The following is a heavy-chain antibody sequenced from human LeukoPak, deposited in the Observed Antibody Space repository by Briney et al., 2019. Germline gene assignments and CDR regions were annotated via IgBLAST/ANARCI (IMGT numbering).Heavy chain of an antibody. CDR3: ARVYCSSTSCYWSFDP. CDR2: INPNSGGT. D-gene: IGHD2-2*01. J-gene: IGHJ5*02. V-gene: IGHV1-2*06. CDR1: GYTFTGYY. Sequence: ASVKVYCKASGYTFTGYYMHWVRQAPGQGLEWMGRINPNSGGTNYAQKFQGRVTMTRDTSISTAYMELSRLRSDDTAVYYCARVYCSSTSCYWSFDPWGQGTLVTVSS.